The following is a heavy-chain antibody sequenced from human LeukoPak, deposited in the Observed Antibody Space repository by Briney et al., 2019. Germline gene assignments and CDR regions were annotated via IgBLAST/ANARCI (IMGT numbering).Heavy chain of an antibody. CDR2: INHSGST. Sequence: PSETLSLTCAVYGGSFSGYYWSWIRQPPGKGLEWIGEINHSGSTNYNPSLKSRVTISVDTSKNQFSLKLSSVTAADTAVYYCARVGGKVATKSLGFDYWGQGTLVTVPS. CDR1: GGSFSGYY. CDR3: ARVGGKVATKSLGFDY. D-gene: IGHD5-12*01. V-gene: IGHV4-34*01. J-gene: IGHJ4*02.